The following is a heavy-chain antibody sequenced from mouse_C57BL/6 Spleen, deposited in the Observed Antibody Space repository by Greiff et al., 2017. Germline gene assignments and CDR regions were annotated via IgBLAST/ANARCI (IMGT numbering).Heavy chain of an antibody. CDR1: GYTFTSYW. V-gene: IGHV1-53*01. J-gene: IGHJ3*01. CDR3: ARGGYYGSRDWFAY. Sequence: QVQLQQPGTELVKPGASVKLSCKASGYTFTSYWMHWVKQRPGQGLEWIGNINPSNGGTNYNETFKSKATLTVDKSSSTAYMQLSSLTSEDSAVYYCARGGYYGSRDWFAYWGQGTLVTVSA. CDR2: INPSNGGT. D-gene: IGHD1-1*01.